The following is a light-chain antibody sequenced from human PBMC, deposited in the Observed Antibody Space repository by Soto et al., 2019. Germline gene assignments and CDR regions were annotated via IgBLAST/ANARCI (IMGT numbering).Light chain of an antibody. CDR1: QSVSSN. CDR3: HQYNDWS. Sequence: EIVMTQCPATLSLSPGERATLSCRASQSVSSNLAWYQQKPGQAPRLLIYGGSIRATGIPDRFSGSGSGTEFTLTISSLQSEDFAVYYCHQYNDWSFGQGTKVDIK. J-gene: IGKJ1*01. CDR2: GGS. V-gene: IGKV3-15*01.